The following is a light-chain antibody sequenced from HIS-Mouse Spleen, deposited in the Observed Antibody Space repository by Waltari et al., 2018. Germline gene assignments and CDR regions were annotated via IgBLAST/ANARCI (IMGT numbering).Light chain of an antibody. J-gene: IGLJ3*02. CDR2: RNN. CDR3: AAWDDSLSGPV. V-gene: IGLV1-47*01. CDR1: SPNIGSNY. Sequence: QSVLTQPPSASGTPGKRVTISCSGSSPNIGSNYVYWYQQLPGTAPKLLIYRNNQRPSGVPDRFSGSKSGTSASLAISGLRSEDEADFYCAAWDDSLSGPVFGGGTKLTVL.